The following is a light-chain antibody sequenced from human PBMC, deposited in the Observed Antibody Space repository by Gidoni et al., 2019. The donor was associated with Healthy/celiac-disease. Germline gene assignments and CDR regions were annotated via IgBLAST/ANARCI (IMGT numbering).Light chain of an antibody. V-gene: IGKV1-16*02. J-gene: IGKJ4*01. CDR2: AAS. CDR3: QQYNSYPLT. CDR1: QGISNY. Sequence: EIQMTQSQYSLSASVGDRVTITWRASQGISNYLAWFQQKPGKDPKSLIYAASSLHSGVPSKFSGSGSVTDFTLTISRLQPEDCATYYCQQYNSYPLTFGGGTKVEIK.